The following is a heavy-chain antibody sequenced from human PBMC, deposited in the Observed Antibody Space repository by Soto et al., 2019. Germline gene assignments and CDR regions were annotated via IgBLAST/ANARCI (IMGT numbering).Heavy chain of an antibody. CDR3: ARLGAAAGGRIYYYYGMDV. CDR2: IWYDGSNK. J-gene: IGHJ6*02. D-gene: IGHD6-13*01. V-gene: IGHV3-33*01. CDR1: GFTFSSYG. Sequence: GGSLRLSCAASGFTFSSYGMHWVRQAPGKGLEWVAVIWYDGSNKYYADSVKGRFTISRDNSKNTLYLQMNSLRAEDTAVYYCARLGAAAGGRIYYYYGMDVWGQGTTVTVSS.